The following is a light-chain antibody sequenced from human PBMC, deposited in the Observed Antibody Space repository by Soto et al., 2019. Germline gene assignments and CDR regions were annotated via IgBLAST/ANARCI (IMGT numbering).Light chain of an antibody. CDR1: QSIRNY. CDR3: QQTYSSPYT. Sequence: DIQMTQSPSSLSASVGDRVTITCRASQSIRNYVSWYQQKPGKAPKFLIYVAFTLHIGVPSRFSGSGSGTDFTLTISSLQPEDFATYYCQQTYSSPYTFGPGTELQIK. J-gene: IGKJ2*01. V-gene: IGKV1-39*01. CDR2: VAF.